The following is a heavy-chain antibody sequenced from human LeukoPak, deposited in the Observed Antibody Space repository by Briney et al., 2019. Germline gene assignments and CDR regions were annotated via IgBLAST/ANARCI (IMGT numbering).Heavy chain of an antibody. Sequence: GGSLRLSCAASGFTFSSYSMNWVRQAPGKGLEWVSSISSSSSYIYYADSVKGRFTISRDNAKNSLYLQMNSLRAEDTAVYYCARDPVSLGIPLDYWGQGTLVTVSS. CDR3: ARDPVSLGIPLDY. CDR1: GFTFSSYS. J-gene: IGHJ4*02. CDR2: ISSSSSYI. D-gene: IGHD6-13*01. V-gene: IGHV3-21*01.